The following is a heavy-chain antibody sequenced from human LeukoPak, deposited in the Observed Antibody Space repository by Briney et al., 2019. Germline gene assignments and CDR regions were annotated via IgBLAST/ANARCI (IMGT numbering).Heavy chain of an antibody. D-gene: IGHD6-6*01. J-gene: IGHJ4*02. V-gene: IGHV4-4*07. CDR2: IYTSGST. CDR3: ARSGYSSSPPNYFNY. Sequence: SETLSLTCTVSGGSISSYYWSWIRQPAGKGLEWIGRIYTSGSTNYNPSLKSRVTMSVDTSKNQFSLKLSSVTAADTAVYYCARSGYSSSPPNYFNYWGQGTLVTVSS. CDR1: GGSISSYY.